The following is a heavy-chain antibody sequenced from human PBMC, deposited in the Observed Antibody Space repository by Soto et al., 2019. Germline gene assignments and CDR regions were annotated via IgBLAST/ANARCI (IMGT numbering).Heavy chain of an antibody. J-gene: IGHJ6*02. CDR1: GGTFSSYA. CDR2: IIPIFGTA. CDR3: ASLFPVYGDYVSNYYYGMDV. Sequence: QVQLVQSGAEVKKPGSSVKVSCKASGGTFSSYAISWVRQAPGQGLEWMGGIIPIFGTANYAQKFQGRVTITADESTSTAYMELSSLRSEDTAVYYCASLFPVYGDYVSNYYYGMDVWGQGTTVTVSS. V-gene: IGHV1-69*01. D-gene: IGHD4-17*01.